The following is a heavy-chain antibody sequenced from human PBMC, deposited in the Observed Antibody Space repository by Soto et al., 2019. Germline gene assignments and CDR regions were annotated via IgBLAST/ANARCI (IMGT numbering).Heavy chain of an antibody. CDR3: ARAGAAPYYYYGMDV. Sequence: QVQLVQSGAEVRKPGATVKVSCKTSGYTFSTSGMSWLRQAPGQGLEWMGWISTYNGDTNDTPKVQDRVTMTSDTSTSTVYMELRSLRSDDTAVYYCARAGAAPYYYYGMDVWGQGTRVTVSS. V-gene: IGHV1-18*01. D-gene: IGHD2-15*01. J-gene: IGHJ6*02. CDR2: ISTYNGDT. CDR1: GYTFSTSG.